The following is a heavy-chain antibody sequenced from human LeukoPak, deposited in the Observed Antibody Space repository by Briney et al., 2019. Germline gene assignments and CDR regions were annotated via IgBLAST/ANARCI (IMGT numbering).Heavy chain of an antibody. Sequence: PGGSLRLSCSASGFTFSTHAMYWVRQTPGKGLEWIGYIYYSGSTNYNPSLKSRVTISVDTSKNQFSLKLSSVTAADTAVYFCARHGASGSYLYYFDYWGQGTLVTVSS. CDR3: ARHGASGSYLYYFDY. V-gene: IGHV4-59*08. J-gene: IGHJ4*02. CDR1: GFTFSTHA. CDR2: IYYSGST. D-gene: IGHD1-26*01.